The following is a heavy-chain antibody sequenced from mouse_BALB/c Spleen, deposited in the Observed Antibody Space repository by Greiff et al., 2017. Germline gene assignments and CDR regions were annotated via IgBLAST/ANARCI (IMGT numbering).Heavy chain of an antibody. CDR2: IHYSGST. CDR3: ARWGYEDWYFDV. CDR1: GYSITSCYS. V-gene: IGHV3-1*02. J-gene: IGHJ1*01. D-gene: IGHD2-2*01. Sequence: EVQLQESGPDLVKPSQSLSLTCTVTGYSITSCYSWHWIRQFPGNKLEWMGYIHYSGSTNYNPSLKSRISITRDTSKNQFFLQLNSVTTEDTATYYCARWGYEDWYFDVWGAGTTVTVSS.